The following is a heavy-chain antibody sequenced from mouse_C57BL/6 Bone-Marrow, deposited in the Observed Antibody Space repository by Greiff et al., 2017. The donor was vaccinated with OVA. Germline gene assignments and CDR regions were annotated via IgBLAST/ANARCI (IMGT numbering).Heavy chain of an antibody. CDR3: TTYRY. V-gene: IGHV14-4*01. J-gene: IGHJ2*01. CDR1: GFNIKDDY. Sequence: VQLQQSGAELVRPGASVKLSCTASGFNIKDDYMHWVKERPEQGLEWIGWIDPENGDTEYASKFQGKATITADTSSKTVYLHLSSLTSEDTAVYYCTTYRYWGQGTTLTV. CDR2: IDPENGDT.